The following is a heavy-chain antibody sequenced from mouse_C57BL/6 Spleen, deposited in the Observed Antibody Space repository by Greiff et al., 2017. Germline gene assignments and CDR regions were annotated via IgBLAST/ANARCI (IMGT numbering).Heavy chain of an antibody. CDR3: EKGFYVFFAN. CDR1: GFTFSDYG. D-gene: IGHD2-3*01. J-gene: IGHJ3*01. CDR2: ISSGSSTI. V-gene: IGHV5-17*01. Sequence: EVMLVESGGGLVKPGGSLKLSCAASGFTFSDYGMHWVRQAPEKGLEWVAYISSGSSTIYYADTVKGRFTISRDNAKNTLFLQMTSLRSEDTPMFYCEKGFYVFFANGGKGTLVTVS.